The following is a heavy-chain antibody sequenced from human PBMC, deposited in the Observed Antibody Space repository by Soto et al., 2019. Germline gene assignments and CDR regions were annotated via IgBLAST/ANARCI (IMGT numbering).Heavy chain of an antibody. Sequence: SQTLSLTCAISGDSVSSNSAAWNWIRQSSSRGLEWLGRTYYRSKWYNDYAVSVKSRITINPDTSKNQFSLQLNSVTPEDTAVYYCARWVAARPDYYYGMDVWGRGTTVTVSS. D-gene: IGHD6-6*01. J-gene: IGHJ6*02. CDR3: ARWVAARPDYYYGMDV. V-gene: IGHV6-1*01. CDR1: GDSVSSNSAA. CDR2: TYYRSKWYN.